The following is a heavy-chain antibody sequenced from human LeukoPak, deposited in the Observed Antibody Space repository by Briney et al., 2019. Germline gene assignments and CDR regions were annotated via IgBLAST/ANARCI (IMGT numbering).Heavy chain of an antibody. V-gene: IGHV4-59*01. CDR3: ARGSWIQSSPAIYYFDY. CDR1: GGSFSGYY. Sequence: SETLSLTCAVYGGSFSGYYWSWIRQPPGKGLEWIGYIYYSGSIKYNPSLKSRVTMSVDTSKNQFSLKLSSVTAADTAVYYCARGSWIQSSPAIYYFDYWGRGTLVTVSS. CDR2: IYYSGSI. J-gene: IGHJ4*02. D-gene: IGHD5-18*01.